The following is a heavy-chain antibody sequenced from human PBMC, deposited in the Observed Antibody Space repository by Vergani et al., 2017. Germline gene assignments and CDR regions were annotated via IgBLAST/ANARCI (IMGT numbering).Heavy chain of an antibody. V-gene: IGHV4-59*01. Sequence: QVQLQESGPGLVKPSETLSLTCTVSGGSISSYYWSWIRQPPGKGLEWIGYIYYSGSTNYNPSRKSRVTISVDTSKNQFSLKLSSVTAADTAVYYCARVAHNWNYSRWYFDLWGRGTLVTVSS. J-gene: IGHJ2*01. CDR2: IYYSGST. CDR1: GGSISSYY. D-gene: IGHD1-7*01. CDR3: ARVAHNWNYSRWYFDL.